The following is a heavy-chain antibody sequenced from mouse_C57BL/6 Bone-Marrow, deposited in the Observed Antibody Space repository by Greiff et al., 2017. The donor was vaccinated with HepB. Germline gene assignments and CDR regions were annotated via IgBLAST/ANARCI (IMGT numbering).Heavy chain of an antibody. V-gene: IGHV2-5*01. CDR2: IWRGGST. Sequence: QVQLQQSGPGLVQPSQSLSITCTVSGFSLTSYGVHWVRQSPGKGLEWLGVIWRGGSTDYNAAFMSRLSITKDNSKSQVFFKMNSLQADDTAIYYCAKNALYYGNYEYFDVWGTGTTVTVSS. D-gene: IGHD2-1*01. CDR1: GFSLTSYG. CDR3: AKNALYYGNYEYFDV. J-gene: IGHJ1*03.